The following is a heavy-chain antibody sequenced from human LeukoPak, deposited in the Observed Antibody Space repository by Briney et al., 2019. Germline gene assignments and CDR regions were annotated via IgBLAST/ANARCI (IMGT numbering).Heavy chain of an antibody. V-gene: IGHV2-70*11. D-gene: IGHD1-26*01. Sequence: SGPALVKPTQTLTLTCTFSGFSLSTSGMCVSWIRQPPGKALEWLARIDWDEDKYYSTSLKTRLTISKDTSKNQVVLTMTNMDRVDTATYFCARMGCGSCPNYFDYWGQGTLVTVSS. CDR1: GFSLSTSGMC. CDR2: IDWDEDK. J-gene: IGHJ4*02. CDR3: ARMGCGSCPNYFDY.